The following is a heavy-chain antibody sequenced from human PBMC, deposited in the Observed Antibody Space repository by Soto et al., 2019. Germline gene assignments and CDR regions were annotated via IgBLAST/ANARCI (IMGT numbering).Heavy chain of an antibody. CDR1: GFTFSSYS. Sequence: GGSLRLSCAASGFTFSSYSMNWVRQAPGKGLEWVSYISTTSSIIYYADSVKGRFTISRDNAKNSLYLQMNSLRDEDTAVYYCARVRTWNDGIYYYYAMDVWGQGTTVTVSS. V-gene: IGHV3-48*02. J-gene: IGHJ6*02. D-gene: IGHD1-1*01. CDR2: ISTTSSII. CDR3: ARVRTWNDGIYYYYAMDV.